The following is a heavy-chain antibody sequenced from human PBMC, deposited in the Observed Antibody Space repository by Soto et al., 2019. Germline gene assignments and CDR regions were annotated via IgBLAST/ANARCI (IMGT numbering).Heavy chain of an antibody. V-gene: IGHV3-23*01. CDR1: GFTFSSYA. J-gene: IGHJ1*01. CDR3: AKCLFYGDYWGGDFQH. D-gene: IGHD4-17*01. CDR2: ISGSGAST. Sequence: EVQLLESGGGLVQPGGSLRLSCAASGFTFSSYAMSWVRQAPGKGLELVSAISGSGASTYYADSVKGRFTISRDNSKNTLYPKMNSLRAEDTAVYYCAKCLFYGDYWGGDFQHWGQGTLVTVSS.